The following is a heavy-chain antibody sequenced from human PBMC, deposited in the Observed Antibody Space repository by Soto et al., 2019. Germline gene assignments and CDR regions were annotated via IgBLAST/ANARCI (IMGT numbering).Heavy chain of an antibody. J-gene: IGHJ5*02. V-gene: IGHV4-34*01. Sequence: SETLSLTCAVYGGSFSGYYWSWIRQPPGKGLEWIGEINHSGSTNYNPSLKSRVTISVDTSKNQFSLKLSSVTAADTAVYYCARLQAPSWFDPWGQGTLVTVSS. CDR3: ARLQAPSWFDP. D-gene: IGHD4-4*01. CDR2: INHSGST. CDR1: GGSFSGYY.